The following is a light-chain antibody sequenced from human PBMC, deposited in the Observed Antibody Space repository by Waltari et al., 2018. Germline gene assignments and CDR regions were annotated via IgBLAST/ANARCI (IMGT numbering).Light chain of an antibody. CDR2: VNRDGSH. CDR3: QTVGHGTCV. CDR1: SGHSSNI. J-gene: IGLJ3*02. Sequence: QLVVAQSPSASASLGASVKLTCTLSSGHSSNIIAWLPQQPEKGPRYLMKVNRDGSHSRGDEVPDRFSGSRSGAERYLTISSLQAEDEADYYCQTVGHGTCVFGGGTKLTVL. V-gene: IGLV4-69*01.